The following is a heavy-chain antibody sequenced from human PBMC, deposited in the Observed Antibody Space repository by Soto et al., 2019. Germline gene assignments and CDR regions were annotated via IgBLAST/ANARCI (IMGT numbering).Heavy chain of an antibody. CDR2: IYPGDSDT. CDR1: GYSFTSYW. J-gene: IGHJ6*03. CDR3: ARVLGVERFGELFPIPYYYYYMDV. V-gene: IGHV5-51*01. Sequence: RESLKISCKGPGYSFTSYWIGWVRQMPGKGLEWMGIIYPGDSDTRYSPSFQGQVTISADKSISTAYLQWSSLKASDTAMYYWARVLGVERFGELFPIPYYYYYMDVWGKGTTVTVSS. D-gene: IGHD3-10*01.